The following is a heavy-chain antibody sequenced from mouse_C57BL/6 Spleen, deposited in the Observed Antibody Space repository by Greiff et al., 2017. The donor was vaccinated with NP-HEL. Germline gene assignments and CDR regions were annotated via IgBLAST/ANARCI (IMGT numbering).Heavy chain of an antibody. V-gene: IGHV1-75*01. J-gene: IGHJ2*01. Sequence: VQGVESGPELVKPGASVKISCKASGYTFTDYYINWVKQRPGQGLEWIGWIFPGSGSTYYNEKFKGKATLTVDKSSSTAYMLLSSLTSEDSAVYFCARDDGYLYYFDYWGQGTTLTVSS. CDR3: ARDDGYLYYFDY. CDR1: GYTFTDYY. D-gene: IGHD2-3*01. CDR2: IFPGSGST.